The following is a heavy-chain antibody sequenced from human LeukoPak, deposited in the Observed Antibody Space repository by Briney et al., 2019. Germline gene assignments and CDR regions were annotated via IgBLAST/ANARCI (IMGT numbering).Heavy chain of an antibody. J-gene: IGHJ6*04. Sequence: GGSLGLSCAASGFTFSSYSMNWVRQAPGKGLEWVSSISSSSSYIYYADSVKGRFTISRDNAKNSLYLQMNSLRAEDTAVYYCAELGITMIGGVWGKGTTITISS. D-gene: IGHD3-10*02. CDR3: AELGITMIGGV. CDR2: ISSSSSYI. V-gene: IGHV3-21*01. CDR1: GFTFSSYS.